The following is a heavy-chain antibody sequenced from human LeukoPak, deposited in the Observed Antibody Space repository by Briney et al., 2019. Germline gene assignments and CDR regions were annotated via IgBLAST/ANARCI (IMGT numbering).Heavy chain of an antibody. CDR2: IGDSGTT. J-gene: IGHJ4*02. CDR1: GFTLRTAG. Sequence: GGSLRLSCAVSGFTLRTAGMNWVRQAPGKGLEWVSGIGDSGTTYYADSVKGRFTISRDLSKNTLYLQMNSLKTEDTAVYYCTTGITMVRGVIHLIDYWGQGTLVTVSS. V-gene: IGHV3-23*01. D-gene: IGHD3-10*01. CDR3: TTGITMVRGVIHLIDY.